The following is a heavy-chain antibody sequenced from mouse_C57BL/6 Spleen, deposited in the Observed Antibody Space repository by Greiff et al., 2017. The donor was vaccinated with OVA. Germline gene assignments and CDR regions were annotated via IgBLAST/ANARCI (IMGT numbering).Heavy chain of an antibody. CDR2: ISSGSSTI. CDR1: GFTFSDYG. V-gene: IGHV5-17*01. CDR3: ARAIYYGNGFAY. D-gene: IGHD2-1*01. Sequence: EVHLVESGGGLVKPGGSLKLSCAASGFTFSDYGMHWVRQAPEKGLEWVAYISSGSSTIYYADTVKGRFTISRDNAKNTLFLQMTSLRSEDTAMYYCARAIYYGNGFAYWGQGTLVTVSA. J-gene: IGHJ3*01.